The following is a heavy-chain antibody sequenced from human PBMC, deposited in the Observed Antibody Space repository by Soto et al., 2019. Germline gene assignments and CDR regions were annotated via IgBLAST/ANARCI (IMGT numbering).Heavy chain of an antibody. D-gene: IGHD2-2*01. Sequence: EVQLVESGGGLIQPGGSLRLSCAGSGFTFSSYNMDWVRQAPGKGLEWVSYISGSSRTIYYADSVKGRFTISRDNAKSSLFLQMNSLRDEGTAVYYCVRDGSRGYDMDVWGQGTTVYVS. CDR2: ISGSSRTI. J-gene: IGHJ6*02. V-gene: IGHV3-48*02. CDR3: VRDGSRGYDMDV. CDR1: GFTFSSYN.